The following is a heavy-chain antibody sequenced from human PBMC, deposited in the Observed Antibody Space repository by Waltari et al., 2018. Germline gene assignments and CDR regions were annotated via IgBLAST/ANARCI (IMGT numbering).Heavy chain of an antibody. D-gene: IGHD3-16*02. Sequence: QVQLVQSGAEVKKQGSAVKVCCQACGGTFSSYELTWGRQAPGQGCEWTGGFTPMFGTADYARNFQCSLTMTADEATITACTALSCLRVEDTPVYSCESGGGDIIPDGIYGLDVWGQGTTVTVSS. CDR1: GGTFSSYE. CDR3: ESGGGDIIPDGIYGLDV. J-gene: IGHJ6*02. V-gene: IGHV1-69*13. CDR2: FTPMFGTA.